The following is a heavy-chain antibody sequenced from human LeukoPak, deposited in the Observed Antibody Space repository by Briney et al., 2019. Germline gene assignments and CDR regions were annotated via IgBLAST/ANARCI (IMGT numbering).Heavy chain of an antibody. D-gene: IGHD6-19*01. CDR2: IIPIFGTA. J-gene: IGHJ4*02. CDR3: ASPYSSGWYSRFDY. V-gene: IGHV1-69*01. CDR1: GGTFSSYA. Sequence: GSSVKVSCKASGGTFSSYAISWVRQAPGQGLEWMGGIIPIFGTANYAQKFQGRVTITADESTSTAYMELSSLRSEDTAVYYCASPYSSGWYSRFDYWGQGTLVTVSS.